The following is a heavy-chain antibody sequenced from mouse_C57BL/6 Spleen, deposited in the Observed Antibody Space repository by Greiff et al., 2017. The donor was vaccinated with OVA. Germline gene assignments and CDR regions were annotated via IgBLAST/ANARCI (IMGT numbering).Heavy chain of an antibody. J-gene: IGHJ1*03. CDR2: IDPSDSYT. V-gene: IGHV1-50*01. Sequence: QVQLQQPGAELVKPGASVKLSCKASGYTFTSYWMQWVKQRPGQGLEWIGEIDPSDSYTNYNQKFKGKATLTVDTSSSTAYMQLSSLTSEDAAVYYCAGIYWYFDGWGTGTTVTVAS. CDR1: GYTFTSYW. CDR3: AGIYWYFDG.